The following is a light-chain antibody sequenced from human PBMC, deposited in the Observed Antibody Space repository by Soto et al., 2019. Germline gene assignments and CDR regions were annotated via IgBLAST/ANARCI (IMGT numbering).Light chain of an antibody. CDR2: RAS. CDR1: QSVSSSY. Sequence: ETVLTQSPGNLSLSPGEGATLSCMASQSVSSSYLAWYQQKPGQAPRLLIYRASTRATGVPARFSGSGSGTEFTLTISSLQSEDFALYYCQQYQKLWTFGQGTKVDIK. V-gene: IGKV3-15*01. CDR3: QQYQKLWT. J-gene: IGKJ1*01.